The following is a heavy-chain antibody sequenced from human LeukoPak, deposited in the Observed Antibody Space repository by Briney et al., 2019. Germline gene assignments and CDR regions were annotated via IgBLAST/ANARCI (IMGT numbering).Heavy chain of an antibody. D-gene: IGHD5-18*01. J-gene: IGHJ6*02. V-gene: IGHV3-30*04. Sequence: GRSLRLSCAASGSTFSSYAMHWVRQAPGKGLEWVAVISYDGSNKYYADSVKGRFTISRDNSKNTLYLQMNSLRAEDTAVYYCARDRAKISGIQLWLTPLGVWGQGTTVTVSS. CDR3: ARDRAKISGIQLWLTPLGV. CDR2: ISYDGSNK. CDR1: GSTFSSYA.